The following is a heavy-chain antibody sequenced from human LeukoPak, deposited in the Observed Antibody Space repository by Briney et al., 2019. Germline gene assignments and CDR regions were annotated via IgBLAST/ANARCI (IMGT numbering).Heavy chain of an antibody. CDR3: ARGVRYYDSSGYYYLYYLDY. D-gene: IGHD3-22*01. Sequence: GRSLRLSCAASGFTFNTYGMHWVRQVPGKGLEWVAVIWYDGINKYYADSVKGRFTISRDNSRNTLYLQMNSLRAEDTAVYYCARGVRYYDSSGYYYLYYLDYWGQGTLVTVSS. J-gene: IGHJ4*02. CDR1: GFTFNTYG. CDR2: IWYDGINK. V-gene: IGHV3-33*01.